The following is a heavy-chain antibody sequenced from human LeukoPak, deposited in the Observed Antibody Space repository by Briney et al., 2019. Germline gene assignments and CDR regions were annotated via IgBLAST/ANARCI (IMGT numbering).Heavy chain of an antibody. D-gene: IGHD5-12*01. V-gene: IGHV3-15*01. CDR2: IKSKTDGGTT. Sequence: GGSLRLSCAASGFTFSNAWMSWGRQAPGGGLEWGGRIKSKTDGGTTDYAARGKGRFTISRDDSNHTLYLQMNSLKTEDTAVYYCTTDGAYSGYDPAGYFDYWGQGTLVTVSS. J-gene: IGHJ4*02. CDR3: TTDGAYSGYDPAGYFDY. CDR1: GFTFSNAW.